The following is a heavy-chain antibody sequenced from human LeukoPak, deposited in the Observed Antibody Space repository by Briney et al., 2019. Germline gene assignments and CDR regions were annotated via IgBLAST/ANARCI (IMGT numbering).Heavy chain of an antibody. Sequence: GGSLRLSCAASGFTFSSYWMHWVRQAPGKGLVWVSRINSDATTTSYADSVKGRFTVSRDNAKNTLYLQMNSLRAEDTAMYYCAKVGTTGLDWGQGTLVTVSS. V-gene: IGHV3-74*01. CDR3: AKVGTTGLD. D-gene: IGHD1-1*01. CDR1: GFTFSSYW. J-gene: IGHJ4*02. CDR2: INSDATTT.